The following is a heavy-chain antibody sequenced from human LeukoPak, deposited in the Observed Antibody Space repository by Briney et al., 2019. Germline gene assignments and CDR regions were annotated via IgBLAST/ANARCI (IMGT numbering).Heavy chain of an antibody. CDR3: ARQMRRPTVVTRLDWFDP. D-gene: IGHD4-17*01. V-gene: IGHV1-8*01. J-gene: IGHJ5*02. CDR1: GYTFTSYD. Sequence: GASVKVSCKASGYTFTSYDINWVRQATGQGLEWMGWMNPNSGNTGYAQKFQGRVTMTRNTSISTAYMELSSLRSEDTAVYYCARQMRRPTVVTRLDWFDPWGQGTLVTVSS. CDR2: MNPNSGNT.